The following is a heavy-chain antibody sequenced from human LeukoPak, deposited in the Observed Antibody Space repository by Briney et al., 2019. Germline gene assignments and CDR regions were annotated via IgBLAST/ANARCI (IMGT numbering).Heavy chain of an antibody. V-gene: IGHV4-59*01. J-gene: IGHJ3*01. CDR1: GGSISIYY. CDR3: ARGLRYFDWLY. CDR2: IYYSGST. D-gene: IGHD3-9*01. Sequence: PSETLSLTCTVSGGSISIYYWSWIRQPQGKGLEWIGYIYYSGSTNYNPSLKSRVTISVDTSKNQFSLKLSSVTAADTAVYYCARGLRYFDWLYWGQGTMVTVSS.